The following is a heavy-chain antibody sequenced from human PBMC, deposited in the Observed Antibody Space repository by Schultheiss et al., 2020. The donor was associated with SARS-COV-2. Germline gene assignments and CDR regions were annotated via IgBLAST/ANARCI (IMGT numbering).Heavy chain of an antibody. CDR2: IYYSGST. CDR1: GGSISSSSYY. V-gene: IGHV4-61*05. CDR3: ARIIRFLEWLFDY. Sequence: GSLRLSCTVSGGSISSSSYYWGWIRQPPGKGLEWIGDIYYSGSTNYNPSLKSRVTISVDTSKNQFSLKLSSVTAADTAVYYCARIIRFLEWLFDYWGQGTLVTVSS. J-gene: IGHJ4*02. D-gene: IGHD3-3*01.